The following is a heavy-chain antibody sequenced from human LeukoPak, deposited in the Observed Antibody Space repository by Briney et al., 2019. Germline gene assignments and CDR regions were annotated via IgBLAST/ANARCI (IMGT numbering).Heavy chain of an antibody. CDR2: IWYDGSNE. CDR1: GFTFSRYG. Sequence: GGSLRLSCAASGFTFSRYGMHWVRQAPGKGLEWVAVIWYDGSNEYYGDSVKGRFTIFRDNSKNTLYLQMNDLRAEDTAVYYCAANFDYWGQGTLVTVSS. CDR3: AANFDY. V-gene: IGHV3-33*01. J-gene: IGHJ4*02.